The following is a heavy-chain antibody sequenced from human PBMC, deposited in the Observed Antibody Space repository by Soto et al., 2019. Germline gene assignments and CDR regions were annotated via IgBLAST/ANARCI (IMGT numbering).Heavy chain of an antibody. Sequence: ASVKVSCKASGYTFTSYAMHWVRQAPGQRLEWMGWINTANENTKFSQKFQGRVSITRDTSASIVYMDLSSLRSEDTAVYYCARGNSWSYFDYWGQGTLVTVSS. V-gene: IGHV1-3*04. CDR2: INTANENT. J-gene: IGHJ4*02. D-gene: IGHD6-13*01. CDR3: ARGNSWSYFDY. CDR1: GYTFTSYA.